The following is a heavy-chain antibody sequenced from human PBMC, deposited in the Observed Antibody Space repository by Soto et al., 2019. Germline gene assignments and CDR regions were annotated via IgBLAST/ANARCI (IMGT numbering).Heavy chain of an antibody. Sequence: QVQLVQSGAEVKKPGSSVKVSCKASGGTFSSYAISWVRQAPGQGIEWMGGIIPIFGTANYAQKFQGRVTITADKSTSTAYMELSSLRSEDTAVYYCARDAREVGATPFFDYWGQGTLVTVSS. CDR2: IIPIFGTA. CDR3: ARDAREVGATPFFDY. V-gene: IGHV1-69*06. J-gene: IGHJ4*02. CDR1: GGTFSSYA. D-gene: IGHD1-26*01.